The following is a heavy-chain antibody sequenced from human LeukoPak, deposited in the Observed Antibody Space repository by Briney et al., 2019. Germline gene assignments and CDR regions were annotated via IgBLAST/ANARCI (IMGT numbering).Heavy chain of an antibody. Sequence: GASVKVSCKASGYTFTGYYMHWVRQAPGQGLEWLGWINPNSGGTNYAQKFQGRVTMTRDTSISTAYMELSRLRSDDTAVYYCARVKLRPSLSQLDYSYYYGMDVWGQGTTVTVSS. D-gene: IGHD4-11*01. V-gene: IGHV1-2*02. CDR1: GYTFTGYY. J-gene: IGHJ6*02. CDR3: ARVKLRPSLSQLDYSYYYGMDV. CDR2: INPNSGGT.